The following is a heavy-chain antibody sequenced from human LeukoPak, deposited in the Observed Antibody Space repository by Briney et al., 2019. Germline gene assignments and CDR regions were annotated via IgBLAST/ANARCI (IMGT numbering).Heavy chain of an antibody. V-gene: IGHV4-39*02. CDR1: GGSISSRSYY. Sequence: SETLSLTCNVSGGSISSRSYYWSWLRQPPGKGLEWIATIYHSGSTYYNASLKSRVTISVDTSKSHFSLKLSSVTAADTAMYYCARYTGVNGYYFDYWGQGALVTVSS. J-gene: IGHJ4*02. CDR2: IYHSGST. D-gene: IGHD2-8*01. CDR3: ARYTGVNGYYFDY.